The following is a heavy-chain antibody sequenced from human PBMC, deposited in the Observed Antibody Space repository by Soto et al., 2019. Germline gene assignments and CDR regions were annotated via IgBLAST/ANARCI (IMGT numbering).Heavy chain of an antibody. CDR1: GFSFRNYA. D-gene: IGHD1-26*01. V-gene: IGHV3-23*01. Sequence: GGSLRLSCAASGFSFRNYAMTWVRQAPGKGLEWVSGLSGSGTMRYYADSVKGRFTISRDNSKNTLYLQMNSLRAEDTAVYYCAKEFSYWEYFDYWGQGTLVTVSS. CDR2: LSGSGTMR. J-gene: IGHJ4*02. CDR3: AKEFSYWEYFDY.